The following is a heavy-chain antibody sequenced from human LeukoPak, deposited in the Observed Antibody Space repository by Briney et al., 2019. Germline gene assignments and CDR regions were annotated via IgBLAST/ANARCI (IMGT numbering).Heavy chain of an antibody. D-gene: IGHD2-21*01. Sequence: PSETLSLTCTVSGGSISSSSYYWGWIRQPPGKGLAWIGSIYYSGSTYYNPSLKSRVTISVDTSKNQFSLKLSSVTAADTAVYYCARDHIVQNYMDVWGKGTTVTVSS. CDR1: GGSISSSSYY. CDR2: IYYSGST. J-gene: IGHJ6*03. CDR3: ARDHIVQNYMDV. V-gene: IGHV4-39*07.